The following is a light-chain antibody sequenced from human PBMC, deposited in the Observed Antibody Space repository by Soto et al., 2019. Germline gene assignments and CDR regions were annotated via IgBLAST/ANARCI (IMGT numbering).Light chain of an antibody. CDR1: SSDVGGYDY. Sequence: QSALPQPASVSGSPGQSITISCTGTSSDVGGYDYVSWYQQHPGKAPKLMIYDVSHRPSGVSNRFSGSKSGNTASLTISGLQAEDEADYYCGSYTSSSALVFGTGTKVTVL. CDR2: DVS. J-gene: IGLJ1*01. V-gene: IGLV2-14*01. CDR3: GSYTSSSALV.